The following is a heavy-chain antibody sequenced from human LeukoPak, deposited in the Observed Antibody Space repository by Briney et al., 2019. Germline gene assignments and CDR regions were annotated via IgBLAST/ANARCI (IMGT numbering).Heavy chain of an antibody. J-gene: IGHJ5*02. D-gene: IGHD5-18*01. CDR2: ISGSGGST. V-gene: IGHV3-23*01. CDR1: GFTFSSYA. Sequence: PGASLRLSCAASGFTFSSYAMSWVRKAPGKGLEWVSAISGSGGSTYYADSVKGRFTTSRDNSKNTLYLQMNSLRAEDTAVYYCAKGPSTAMVFYWFDPWGQGTLVTVSS. CDR3: AKGPSTAMVFYWFDP.